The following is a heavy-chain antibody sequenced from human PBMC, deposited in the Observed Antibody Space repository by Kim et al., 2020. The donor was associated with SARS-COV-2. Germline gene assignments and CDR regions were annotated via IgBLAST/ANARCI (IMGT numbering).Heavy chain of an antibody. J-gene: IGHJ4*02. Sequence: GGSLRLSCAASGFTFSSYEMNWVRQAPGKGLEWVSYISSSGSTIYYADSVKGRFTISRDNAKNSLYLQMNSLRAEDTAVYYCARDSYYGSGSYYRGFDYWGQGTLVTVSS. D-gene: IGHD3-10*01. CDR2: ISSSGSTI. V-gene: IGHV3-48*03. CDR3: ARDSYYGSGSYYRGFDY. CDR1: GFTFSSYE.